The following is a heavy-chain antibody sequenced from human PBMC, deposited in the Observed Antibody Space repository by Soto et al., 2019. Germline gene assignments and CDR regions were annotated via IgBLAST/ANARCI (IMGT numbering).Heavy chain of an antibody. V-gene: IGHV3-23*01. D-gene: IGHD3-3*01. Sequence: EVQLLESGGGLVQPGGSLRLSCASSGFTFSRYGMTWVRRPPGKGLEWVSAISGSGAATYYADSVQGRFTISRDNSNNTLYLQMNSLRAEDTAVYSCAKVLYGVVTYFDSWGQGTLVTVSS. CDR1: GFTFSRYG. CDR3: AKVLYGVVTYFDS. CDR2: ISGSGAAT. J-gene: IGHJ4*02.